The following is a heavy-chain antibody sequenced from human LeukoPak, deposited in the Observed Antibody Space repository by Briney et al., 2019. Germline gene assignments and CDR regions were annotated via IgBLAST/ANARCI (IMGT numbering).Heavy chain of an antibody. CDR1: GGSISSYY. V-gene: IGHV4-59*01. CDR3: ARDLQVRGVIRGYYMDV. Sequence: SETLSLTCTVSGGSISSYYWSWIRQPPGKGLEWLGYIYYSGSTNYNPSLKSRVTISVDTSKNQFSLKLSSVTAADTAVYYCARDLQVRGVIRGYYMDVWGKGTTVTVSS. J-gene: IGHJ6*03. CDR2: IYYSGST. D-gene: IGHD3-10*01.